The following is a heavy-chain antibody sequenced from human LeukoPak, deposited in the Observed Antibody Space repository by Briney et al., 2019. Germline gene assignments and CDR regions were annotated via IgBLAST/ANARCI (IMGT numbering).Heavy chain of an antibody. D-gene: IGHD3-22*01. Sequence: KTSETLSLTCTVSGGSISSSSYYWGWIRQPPGKGLEWIGSIHYSESTYYNPSLQSRVTISVDTSKNQFSLKLRSVTAADTAVYHCASGITLIEVISTSLDYWGQGALVTVSS. CDR2: IHYSEST. CDR3: ASGITLIEVISTSLDY. J-gene: IGHJ4*02. V-gene: IGHV4-39*07. CDR1: GGSISSSSYY.